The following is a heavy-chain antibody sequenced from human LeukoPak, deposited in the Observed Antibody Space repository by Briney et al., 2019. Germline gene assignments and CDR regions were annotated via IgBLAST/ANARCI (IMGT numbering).Heavy chain of an antibody. Sequence: SSETLSPTCTVSGGSISSYYWSWIRQPAGKGLEWIGSIYHSGSTYYNPSLKSRVTISVNTSKNQFSLKLSSVTAADTAVYYCARDRVEMATWYFDLWGRGTLVTVSS. CDR3: ARDRVEMATWYFDL. J-gene: IGHJ2*01. CDR1: GGSISSYY. V-gene: IGHV4-4*07. D-gene: IGHD5-24*01. CDR2: IYHSGST.